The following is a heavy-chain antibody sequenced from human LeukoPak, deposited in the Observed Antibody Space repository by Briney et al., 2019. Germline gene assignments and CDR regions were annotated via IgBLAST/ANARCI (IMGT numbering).Heavy chain of an antibody. CDR2: FDPEDGET. V-gene: IGHV1-24*01. CDR1: GYTLTDLS. CDR3: ATQDSSGWYYFDY. D-gene: IGHD6-19*01. J-gene: IGHJ4*02. Sequence: ASVKVSCKVSGYTLTDLSMHWVRQAPGKGLEWMGGFDPEDGETIYAQKFQGRVTMTEDTSTDTAYMELSSLRSEDTAVYYCATQDSSGWYYFDYWGQGTLVTVSS.